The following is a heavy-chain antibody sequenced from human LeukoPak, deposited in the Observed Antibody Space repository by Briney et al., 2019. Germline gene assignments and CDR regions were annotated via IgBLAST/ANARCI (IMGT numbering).Heavy chain of an antibody. CDR2: INWNGGST. V-gene: IGHV3-20*04. CDR3: VRVEDWGAAGNRMDY. CDR1: GFTFDDYG. D-gene: IGHD6-13*01. Sequence: AGGSLRLSCAASGFTFDDYGMSWVRQAPGKGLEWVSGINWNGGSTGYADSVKGRFTISRDNAKNSLYLQMNSLRAEDTVVYSCVRVEDWGAAGNRMDYWGQGTLVTVSS. J-gene: IGHJ4*02.